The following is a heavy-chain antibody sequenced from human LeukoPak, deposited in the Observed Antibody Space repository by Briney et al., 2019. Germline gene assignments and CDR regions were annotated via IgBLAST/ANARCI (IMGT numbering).Heavy chain of an antibody. CDR3: TSDRVLYGLDV. CDR2: IKSDGSET. Sequence: GGSLRPSCAASGFTFSNYWMHWVRQGPGKGLMWVSRIKSDGSETSSAESLEGRFTISRDNARNMLYLQMNSLRPEDTAIYYCTSDRVLYGLDVWGQGTTVTVSS. J-gene: IGHJ6*02. V-gene: IGHV3-74*01. CDR1: GFTFSNYW.